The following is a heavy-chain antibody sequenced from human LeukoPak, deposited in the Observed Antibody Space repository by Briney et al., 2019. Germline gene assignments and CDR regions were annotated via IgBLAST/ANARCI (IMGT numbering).Heavy chain of an antibody. CDR1: GYSFTSYY. Sequence: GASVKVSCKASGYSFTSYYMHWVRQAPGQGLEWMGIINPSGGSTSYAQKFQGRVTMTRDMSTSTVYMELSSLRSEDTAVYYCARDLGYSSGSEGIDYWGQGTLVTVSS. J-gene: IGHJ4*02. CDR2: INPSGGST. V-gene: IGHV1-46*01. D-gene: IGHD5-18*01. CDR3: ARDLGYSSGSEGIDY.